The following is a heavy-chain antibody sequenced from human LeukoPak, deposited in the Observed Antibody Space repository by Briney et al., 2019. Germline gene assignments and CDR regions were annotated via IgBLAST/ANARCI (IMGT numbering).Heavy chain of an antibody. Sequence: SETLSLTCTVSGGSVSSYYWSWVRQPPGKGLEWIGYIYYSGSTNYNPSLKSRVTISVDTSKNQFSLKLSSVTAADTAVYYCARAPYYYDSSGYYYNVWGKGTTVTVSS. V-gene: IGHV4-59*08. D-gene: IGHD3-22*01. CDR1: GGSVSSYY. CDR2: IYYSGST. CDR3: ARAPYYYDSSGYYYNV. J-gene: IGHJ6*04.